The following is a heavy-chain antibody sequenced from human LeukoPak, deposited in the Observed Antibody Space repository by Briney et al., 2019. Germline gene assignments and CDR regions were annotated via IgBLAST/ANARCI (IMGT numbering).Heavy chain of an antibody. D-gene: IGHD2-2*01. V-gene: IGHV3-64*01. CDR1: GFTFSSYA. CDR2: IRSNGGST. CDR3: ARGVGYCSSTSCYYYYMDV. Sequence: TGGSLRLSCAASGFTFSSYAMHWVRQAPGKGLEYVSAIRSNGGSTYYANSVKGRFTISRDNSKNTLYLQMGSLRAEDMAVYYCARGVGYCSSTSCYYYYMDVWGKGTTVTISS. J-gene: IGHJ6*03.